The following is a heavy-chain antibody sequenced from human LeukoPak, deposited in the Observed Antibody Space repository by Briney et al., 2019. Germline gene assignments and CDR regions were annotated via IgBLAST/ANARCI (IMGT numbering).Heavy chain of an antibody. CDR3: AKVVSGGGNYVMDV. CDR2: IYSGGST. CDR1: GFTVNNNY. V-gene: IGHV3-53*04. J-gene: IGHJ6*02. D-gene: IGHD2-15*01. Sequence: GGSLRPSCAGSGFTVNNNYMSWVRQAPGKGLECVSVIYSGGSTKYADSVKGRFTISRHNSENTLYLQLSSLRAEDTAVYYCAKVVSGGGNYVMDVWGQGTTVTVSS.